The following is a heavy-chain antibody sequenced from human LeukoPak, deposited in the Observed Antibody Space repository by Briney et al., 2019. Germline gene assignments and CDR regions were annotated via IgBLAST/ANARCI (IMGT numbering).Heavy chain of an antibody. D-gene: IGHD3-10*01. V-gene: IGHV1-2*04. CDR3: ARDGANYYGSGSDYYYYGMDV. CDR2: INPNRGGT. J-gene: IGHJ6*04. CDR1: GYTFTVYY. Sequence: GASVSVSFKASGYTFTVYYMDWVRQAPGQGGERMGGINPNRGGTNYTQKFQGWVTITRATSISTAYMELSRLRSDDTAVYYCARDGANYYGSGSDYYYYGMDVWGKGTTVTVSS.